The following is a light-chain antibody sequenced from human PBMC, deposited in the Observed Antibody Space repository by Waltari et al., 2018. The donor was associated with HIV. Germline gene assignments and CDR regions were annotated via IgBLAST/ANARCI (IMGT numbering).Light chain of an antibody. CDR2: RNA. CDR1: NSNVGTNF. V-gene: IGLV1-47*01. CDR3: ASWDDKLSHWV. J-gene: IGLJ3*02. Sequence: QSVLTQSPSASKTPGQRVLMSCSGTNSNVGTNFLSWFQQVPGGAPKLFIYRNARRPSGVPDRSSAAKYGSSASLAISGLQSDDEADYFCASWDDKLSHWVFGGGTKLTV.